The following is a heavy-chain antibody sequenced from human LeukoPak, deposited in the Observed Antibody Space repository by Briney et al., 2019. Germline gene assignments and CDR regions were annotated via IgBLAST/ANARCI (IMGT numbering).Heavy chain of an antibody. CDR3: AREILHCSSTSCYTGWFDP. Sequence: GGSLRLSCAASGFTVSSNYMSWARQAPGKGLEWVAVIWYDGSNKYYADSVKGRFTISRDNSKNTLYLQMNSLRAEDTAVYYCAREILHCSSTSCYTGWFDPWGQGTLVTVSS. CDR2: IWYDGSNK. J-gene: IGHJ5*02. CDR1: GFTVSSNY. V-gene: IGHV3-33*08. D-gene: IGHD2-2*02.